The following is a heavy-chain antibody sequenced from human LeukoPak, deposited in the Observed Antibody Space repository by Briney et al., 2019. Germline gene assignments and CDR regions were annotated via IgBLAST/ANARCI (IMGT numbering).Heavy chain of an antibody. CDR2: ISGTGANT. V-gene: IGHV3-23*01. J-gene: IGHJ4*02. Sequence: PGGSLRLSCAVSGFTFSNYVMIWVRQAPGKGLEWVSAISGTGANTFYADSVKGRFTMSRDNPKNTLYLQMNSLRAEDTAVYYCARGPSGYHNTGGQGTLVTVSS. D-gene: IGHD5-12*01. CDR3: ARGPSGYHNT. CDR1: GFTFSNYV.